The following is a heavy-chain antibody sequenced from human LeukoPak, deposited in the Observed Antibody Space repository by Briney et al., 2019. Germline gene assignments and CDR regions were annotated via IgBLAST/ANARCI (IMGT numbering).Heavy chain of an antibody. CDR1: GFTFSSYA. CDR2: ISYDGNNK. D-gene: IGHD3-10*01. Sequence: GRSLRLSCAASGFTFSSYAMHWVRQAPGKGLEWVAVISYDGNNKYYADSVKGRFTISRDNSKNTLCLQMNSLRAEDTAVYYCATTEYYFDYWGQGTLVTVSS. V-gene: IGHV3-30-3*01. CDR3: ATTEYYFDY. J-gene: IGHJ4*02.